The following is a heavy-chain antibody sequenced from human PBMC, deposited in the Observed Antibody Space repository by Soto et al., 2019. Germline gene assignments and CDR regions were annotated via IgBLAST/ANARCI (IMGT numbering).Heavy chain of an antibody. D-gene: IGHD4-17*01. CDR3: ARWAPYGDYVDY. Sequence: SETLSLTCTVSGGSISSYYWSWIRQPPGKGLEWIGYIYYSGSTNYNPSLKSRVTISVDTSTSTAYMELSSLRSEDTAVYYCARWAPYGDYVDYWGQGTLVTVSS. V-gene: IGHV4-59*01. CDR1: GGSISSYY. J-gene: IGHJ4*02. CDR2: IYYSGST.